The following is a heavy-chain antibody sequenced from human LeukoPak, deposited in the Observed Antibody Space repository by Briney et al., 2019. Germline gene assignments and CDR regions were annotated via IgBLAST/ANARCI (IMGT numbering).Heavy chain of an antibody. J-gene: IGHJ5*02. D-gene: IGHD6-13*01. V-gene: IGHV1-8*01. CDR2: MNPNSGNT. Sequence: ASVKVSCKASGYTFTSYDINWVRQATGQGLEWMEWMNPNSGNTGYAQKFQGRVTMTRNTSISTAYMELSSLRSEDTAVYYCARRRLSSRGVGYNWFDPWGKGTLVTVSS. CDR1: GYTFTSYD. CDR3: ARRRLSSRGVGYNWFDP.